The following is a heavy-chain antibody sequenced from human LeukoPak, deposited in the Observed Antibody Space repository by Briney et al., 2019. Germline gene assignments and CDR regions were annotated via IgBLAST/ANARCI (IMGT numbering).Heavy chain of an antibody. CDR3: ARGGIVVVPAAMRGYYYMDV. D-gene: IGHD2-2*01. CDR2: INHSGST. CDR1: GGSFSGYY. V-gene: IGHV4-34*01. Sequence: SETLSLACAVYGGSFSGYYWSWIRQPPGKGLEWIWEINHSGSTNYNPSLKSRVTISVDTSKNQFPLQLSSVTAADTAVYYCARGGIVVVPAAMRGYYYMDVWGKGTTVTVSS. J-gene: IGHJ6*03.